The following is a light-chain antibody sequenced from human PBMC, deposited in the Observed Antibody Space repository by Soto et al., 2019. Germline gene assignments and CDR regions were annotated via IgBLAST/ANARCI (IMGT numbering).Light chain of an antibody. Sequence: DIQMTQSPSSVSASVGDRVTITCRASQGVNTWLAWYQKKPGKAPELLVYEASSLHSGVTSRFSGSGSGTDFTLTISSLQPEDFATYYCQQANSFPRTFGGGTKVEVQ. CDR2: EAS. V-gene: IGKV1-12*01. J-gene: IGKJ4*01. CDR1: QGVNTW. CDR3: QQANSFPRT.